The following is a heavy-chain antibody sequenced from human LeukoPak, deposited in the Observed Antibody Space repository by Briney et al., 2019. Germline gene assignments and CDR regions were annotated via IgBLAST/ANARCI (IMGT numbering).Heavy chain of an antibody. V-gene: IGHV3-74*01. J-gene: IGHJ4*02. Sequence: GGSLRLSCAASGFTFSSYWMHWVRQVPGKGLVWVSRINSDGSSTSYADSVKGRFIISRDNAKNTLYLQMNSLRAEDTAVYYCARATQWLVSPFDYWGQGTLVTVSS. CDR3: ARATQWLVSPFDY. CDR1: GFTFSSYW. CDR2: INSDGSST. D-gene: IGHD6-19*01.